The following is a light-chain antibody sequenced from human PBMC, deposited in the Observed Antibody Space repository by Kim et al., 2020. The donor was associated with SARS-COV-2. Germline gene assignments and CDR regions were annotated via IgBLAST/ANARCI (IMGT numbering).Light chain of an antibody. CDR1: RLGDKC. CDR3: QAWDNNNGV. CDR2: IDS. V-gene: IGLV3-1*01. Sequence: VSPGQAASFTCSGVRLGDKCAPGYHQKPGQSPVFVIYIDSRRPSGIPERFSGSDSGHTATLPISGTQAIDEADYYCQAWDNNNGVFGGGTQLTVL. J-gene: IGLJ3*02.